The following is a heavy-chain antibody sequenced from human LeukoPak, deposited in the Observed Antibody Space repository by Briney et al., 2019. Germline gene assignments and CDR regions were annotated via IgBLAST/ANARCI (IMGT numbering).Heavy chain of an antibody. CDR3: ARDRGYYFDH. CDR2: ISSSSSTI. D-gene: IGHD3-3*01. CDR1: GLSFSTYS. J-gene: IGHJ4*02. Sequence: PGGSLRLSCAASGLSFSTYSMNWVRQAPGKGLEWVSFISSSSSTIYYADSVEGRFTISRDNAKNSLYLQMNSLRAEDTAVYYCARDRGYYFDHWGQGTLVTVST. V-gene: IGHV3-48*01.